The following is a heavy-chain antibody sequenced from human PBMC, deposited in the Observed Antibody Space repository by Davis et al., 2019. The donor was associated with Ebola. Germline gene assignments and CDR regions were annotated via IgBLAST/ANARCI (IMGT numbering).Heavy chain of an antibody. J-gene: IGHJ4*02. V-gene: IGHV4-4*02. CDR2: TDNTGGT. CDR1: SETLTPRNW. Sequence: MPSETLSLTCAVSSETLTPRNWPSWVRQPPEKGPEWIGQTDNTGGTQYNPSLKSRVTISVDKSKNQLSLRLDSVTASDTAVYYCARHGGFYFDHWDQGTLVTVSS. D-gene: IGHD3-3*01. CDR3: ARHGGFYFDH.